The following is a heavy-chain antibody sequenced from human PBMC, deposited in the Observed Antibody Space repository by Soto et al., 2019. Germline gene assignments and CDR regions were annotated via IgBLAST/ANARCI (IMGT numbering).Heavy chain of an antibody. V-gene: IGHV4-59*08. CDR1: GGFISTYY. J-gene: IGHJ3*01. Sequence: QVQLQESGPGLVKPSESLSLTCTVSGGFISTYYWSWLRQTPGKGLEWIGHVYRSGSTNYNPSLKSRLTISVDTSNNQFSLKLNSVTAQDAAVYYCARHRYRTQSNGVMTPFEAFDLWGRGTLVNVSS. CDR3: ARHRYRTQSNGVMTPFEAFDL. D-gene: IGHD3-3*01. CDR2: VYRSGST.